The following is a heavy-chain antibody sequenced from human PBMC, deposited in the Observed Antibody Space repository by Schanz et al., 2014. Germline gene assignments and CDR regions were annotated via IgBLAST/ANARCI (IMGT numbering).Heavy chain of an antibody. D-gene: IGHD2-15*01. V-gene: IGHV3-7*01. CDR2: MNKDGSVK. J-gene: IGHJ4*02. CDR3: ARDKGGLIPFDY. CDR1: RFTFSDYW. Sequence: EVQLVESGGGLVQPGGSLRLSCAASRFTFSDYWMSWVRQAPGKGLEWVANMNKDGSVKNYVDSVKGRFTISRDNAKNSLYLQMNSLRAEDTAVYYCARDKGGLIPFDYWGRGTLVTVSS.